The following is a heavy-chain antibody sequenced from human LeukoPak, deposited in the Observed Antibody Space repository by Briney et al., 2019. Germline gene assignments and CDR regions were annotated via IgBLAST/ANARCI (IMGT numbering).Heavy chain of an antibody. V-gene: IGHV1-24*01. D-gene: IGHD2-21*02. CDR3: ATNIVVVTATHFDY. Sequence: GASVKVSCKVSGYTLAELSMHWVRQAPGKGLEWMGGFDPEDGETIYAQKFQARVTMTEDTSTDTAYMELSSLRSEDTAVYYCATNIVVVTATHFDYWGQGTLVTVSS. J-gene: IGHJ4*02. CDR1: GYTLAELS. CDR2: FDPEDGET.